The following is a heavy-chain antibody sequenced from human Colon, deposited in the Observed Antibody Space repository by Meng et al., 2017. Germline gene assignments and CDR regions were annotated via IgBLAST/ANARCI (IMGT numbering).Heavy chain of an antibody. CDR3: ATLSGYGVF. CDR1: GDSISSSSW. D-gene: IGHD4-17*01. CDR2: IFHTGRT. J-gene: IGHJ4*02. V-gene: IGHV4-4*02. Sequence: VRLQGSGPGLGQPLEALSPPWGGVGDSISSSSWWSWVRQSPGKGLEGMGEIFHTGRTDYNPSLKSRLTMSVDTSKNQYSLRLASVTAADTAVYYCATLSGYGVFWGQGILVTVSS.